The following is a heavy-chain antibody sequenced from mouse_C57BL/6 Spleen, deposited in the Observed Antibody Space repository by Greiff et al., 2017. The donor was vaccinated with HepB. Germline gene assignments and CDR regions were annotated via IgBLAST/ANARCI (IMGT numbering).Heavy chain of an antibody. D-gene: IGHD2-4*01. V-gene: IGHV1-53*01. CDR3: ARNDYGYYAMDY. CDR1: GYTFTSYW. CDR2: INPSNGGT. Sequence: QVQLQQPGTELVKPGASVKLSCKASGYTFTSYWMHWVKQRPGQGLEWIGNINPSNGGTNYNEKFKSKATLTVDKSSSTAYMQLSSLTSEDSAVYYRARNDYGYYAMDYWGQGTSVTVSS. J-gene: IGHJ4*01.